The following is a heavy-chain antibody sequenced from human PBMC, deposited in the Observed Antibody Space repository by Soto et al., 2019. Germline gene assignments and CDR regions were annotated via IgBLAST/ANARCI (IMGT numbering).Heavy chain of an antibody. CDR2: MYNTGST. Sequence: SETLSLTCTVSGGAISRYYWSWIRQPPGKGLEWIGYMYNTGSTVYNPSFKSRVTISVDTSKNQFSLKLNSVTAADTAVYYCARDLWGYCGTDCFPLDVWGQGTTVTVSS. CDR3: ARDLWGYCGTDCFPLDV. D-gene: IGHD2-21*02. J-gene: IGHJ6*02. CDR1: GGAISRYY. V-gene: IGHV4-59*01.